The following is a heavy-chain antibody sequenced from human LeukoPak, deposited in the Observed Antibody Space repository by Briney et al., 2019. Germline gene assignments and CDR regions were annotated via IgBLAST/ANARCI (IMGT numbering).Heavy chain of an antibody. CDR1: GGSISSYY. CDR3: ATVGGSGSYLAY. D-gene: IGHD3-10*01. J-gene: IGHJ4*02. CDR2: IYYSGST. Sequence: SETLSLTCTVSGGSISSYYWSWIRQPPGKGLEWIGYIYYSGSTDYNPSLKSRVTISVDTSKNQFSLKLSSVTAADTAVYYCATVGGSGSYLAYWGQGTLDTVSS. V-gene: IGHV4-59*01.